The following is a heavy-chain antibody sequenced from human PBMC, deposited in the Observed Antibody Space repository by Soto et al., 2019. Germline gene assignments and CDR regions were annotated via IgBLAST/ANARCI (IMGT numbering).Heavy chain of an antibody. CDR1: GGSIRSSSYY. CDR3: ARRPLPYYYDHYTTREGGVWFDP. D-gene: IGHD3-22*01. Sequence: QLQLQESGPGLVKPSETLSLICTVSGGSIRSSSYYWGWIRQPPGKGLEWIGSISYSGSTYYNPSLKSRVTISVDTSKNQCSLKLSSVTAADTAIYYCARRPLPYYYDHYTTREGGVWFDPWGQGTLVTVSS. J-gene: IGHJ5*02. V-gene: IGHV4-39*01. CDR2: ISYSGST.